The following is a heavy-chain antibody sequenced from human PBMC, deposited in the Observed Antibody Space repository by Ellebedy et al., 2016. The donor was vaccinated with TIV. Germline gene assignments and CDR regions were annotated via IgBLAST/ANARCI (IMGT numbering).Heavy chain of an antibody. Sequence: SETLSLXXTVSGGSITSDSSYGGWIRQPPGKGLEWIGEINHSGSTNYNPSLKSRVTISVDTSKNQFSLKLSSVTAADTAVYYCATTTRGALGYWGQGTLVTVSS. CDR3: ATTTRGALGY. J-gene: IGHJ4*02. D-gene: IGHD1/OR15-1a*01. CDR1: GGSITSDSSY. CDR2: INHSGST. V-gene: IGHV4-39*07.